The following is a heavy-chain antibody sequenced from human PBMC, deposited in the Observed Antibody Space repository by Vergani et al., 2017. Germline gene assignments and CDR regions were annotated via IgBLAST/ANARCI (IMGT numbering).Heavy chain of an antibody. Sequence: EVQLVESGGGLVQPWGSVRLSCAASGFTFSTYAMHWVRQAPGKGLEWVSALTGCGGSTYYADSFKGRFSSSRDNSRDTLYLQMNSLRPEDTATYYCVKDAGSYEDFFDSWGQETLVTVSS. D-gene: IGHD1-26*01. CDR1: GFTFSTYA. CDR2: LTGCGGST. CDR3: VKDAGSYEDFFDS. J-gene: IGHJ4*02. V-gene: IGHV3-23*04.